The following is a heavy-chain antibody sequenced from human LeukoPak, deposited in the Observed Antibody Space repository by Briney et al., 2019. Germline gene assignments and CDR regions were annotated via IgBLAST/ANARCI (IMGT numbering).Heavy chain of an antibody. D-gene: IGHD1-1*01. CDR3: AKAAVATGYHYTYYMDA. V-gene: IGHV3-30*02. CDR1: GFTFSSYG. CDR2: IRYDETKE. Sequence: PGRSLRLSCAASGFTFSSYGMHWVRQAPGKGLEWVAFIRYDETKEFYADSVKGRFTVSRDNSKSTLYLQMNGLRPEDTGVYCCAKAAVATGYHYTYYMDAWGKGTTGTIS. J-gene: IGHJ6*03.